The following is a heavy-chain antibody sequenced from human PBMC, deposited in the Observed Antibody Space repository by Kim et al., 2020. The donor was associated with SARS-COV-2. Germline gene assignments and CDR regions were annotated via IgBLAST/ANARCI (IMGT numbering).Heavy chain of an antibody. CDR2: ISSSSSYI. J-gene: IGHJ4*02. CDR3: ARDKIRYYDFWSGRKPNSHFDY. Sequence: GGSLRLSCAASGFTFSSYSMNWVRQAPGKGLEWVSSISSSSSYIYYADSVKGRFTISRDNAKNSLYLQMNSLRAEDTAVYYCARDKIRYYDFWSGRKPNSHFDYWGQGTLVTVSS. V-gene: IGHV3-21*01. D-gene: IGHD3-3*01. CDR1: GFTFSSYS.